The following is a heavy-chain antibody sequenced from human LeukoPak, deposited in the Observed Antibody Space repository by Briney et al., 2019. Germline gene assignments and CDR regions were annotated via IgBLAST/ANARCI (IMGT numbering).Heavy chain of an antibody. V-gene: IGHV4-31*03. CDR1: GGSISSGGYY. CDR2: IYYSGST. J-gene: IGHJ4*02. D-gene: IGHD3-10*01. CDR3: ARQITMVRGAKYYSDY. Sequence: PSETLSLTCTVSGGSISSGGYYWSWIRQHPGKGLEWIGYIYYSGSTYYNPSLKSRVTISVDTSKNQFSLKLSSVTAADTAVYYCARQITMVRGAKYYSDYWGQGTLVTVSS.